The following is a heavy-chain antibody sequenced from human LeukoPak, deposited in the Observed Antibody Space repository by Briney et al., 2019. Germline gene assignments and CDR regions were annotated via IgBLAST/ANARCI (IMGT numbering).Heavy chain of an antibody. CDR2: IWYDGSNK. CDR1: GFTFSSYG. V-gene: IGHV3-33*01. J-gene: IGHJ6*02. CDR3: AREMGMSVVPAAIRYYYYGMDV. Sequence: PGRSLRLSCAASGFTFSSYGMHWVRQAPGKGLEWVAVIWYDGSNKYYADSVKGRFTISRDNSKSTLYLQMNSLRAEDTAVYYCAREMGMSVVPAAIRYYYYGMDVWGQGTTVTVSS. D-gene: IGHD2-2*02.